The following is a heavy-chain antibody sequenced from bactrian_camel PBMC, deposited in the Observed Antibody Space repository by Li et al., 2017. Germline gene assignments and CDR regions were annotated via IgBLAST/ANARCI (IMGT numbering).Heavy chain of an antibody. CDR3: SKAAEYGYIWLSPGAD. V-gene: IGHV3S40*01. D-gene: IGHD6*01. Sequence: VQLVESGGGLVQPGGSLRLSCATSGFTFSTYGMSWVRQAPGKGLEWVSAINAGVNRTYYADSVKGRFTISRDSAKNTVTLQLNSLTTEDTGMYYCSKAAEYGYIWLSPGADWGQGTQVTVS. CDR1: GFTFSTYG. J-gene: IGHJ4*01. CDR2: INAGVNRT.